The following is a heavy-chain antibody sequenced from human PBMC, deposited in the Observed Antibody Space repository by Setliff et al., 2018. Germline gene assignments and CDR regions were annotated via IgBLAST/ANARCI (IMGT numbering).Heavy chain of an antibody. V-gene: IGHV4-34*01. CDR2: INHSGST. D-gene: IGHD1-26*01. CDR3: ARDNTMVGATDY. CDR1: GASFSDYY. Sequence: NPSETLSLTCTVYGASFSDYYWGWIRQPPGKGLEWIAEINHSGSTNYNPSLKSRVTISVDTSKNQFSLRLRSVTAADTAVYFCARDNTMVGATDYWGLGTLVTVSS. J-gene: IGHJ4*02.